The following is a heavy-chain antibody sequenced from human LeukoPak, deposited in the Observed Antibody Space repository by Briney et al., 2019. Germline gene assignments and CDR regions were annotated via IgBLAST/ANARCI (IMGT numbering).Heavy chain of an antibody. D-gene: IGHD6-19*01. Sequence: QTGGSLRLSCAASGFTFSSYWMNWVRQAPGKGLEWVANIKQDGSEKYYVDSVKGRFTISRDNAKDSLYLQMNSLRAEDTAVYYCARDSSGCPHDYWGQGTLVTVSS. CDR3: ARDSSGCPHDY. CDR2: IKQDGSEK. J-gene: IGHJ4*02. CDR1: GFTFSSYW. V-gene: IGHV3-7*01.